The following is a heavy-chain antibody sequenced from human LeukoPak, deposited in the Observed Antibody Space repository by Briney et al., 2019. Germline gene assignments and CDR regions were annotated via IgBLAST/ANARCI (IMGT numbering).Heavy chain of an antibody. D-gene: IGHD6-19*01. J-gene: IGHJ4*02. Sequence: SETLSLTCAVSGASVSSSDYYWGWIRQPPGMRLEWIGNLYFSGNPYYNPSLNSRVTISVDTSKNQFSLKMRSVTAADTAVYYCARLGSGYPTPDYWGQGTLVTVSS. V-gene: IGHV4-39*01. CDR3: ARLGSGYPTPDY. CDR2: LYFSGNP. CDR1: GASVSSSDYY.